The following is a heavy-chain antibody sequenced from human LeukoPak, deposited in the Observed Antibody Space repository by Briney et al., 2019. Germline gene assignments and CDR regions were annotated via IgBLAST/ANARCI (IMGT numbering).Heavy chain of an antibody. D-gene: IGHD5-24*01. CDR2: ISYSGTT. CDR1: AGSLSTYY. Sequence: SGTLSLTCLVSAGSLSTYYWGWIRQPPGKGLEWIGHISYSGTTNSNPSLRSRLTISVDTSKTQFSLILSSVTAADTAVYYCARRGGYKQFDFWGQGILVTVSS. CDR3: ARRGGYKQFDF. V-gene: IGHV4-59*08. J-gene: IGHJ4*02.